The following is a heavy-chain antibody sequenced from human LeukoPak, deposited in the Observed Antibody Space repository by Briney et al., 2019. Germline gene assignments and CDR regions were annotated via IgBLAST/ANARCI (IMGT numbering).Heavy chain of an antibody. CDR3: ARDGGSYDLGPFDY. CDR1: GYTFTSYG. Sequence: SVKVSCKASGYTFTSYGISWVRQAPGQGLEWMGWIIPIFGTANYVQKFQGRATITTDESTGTAYMELSSLRSEDTAVYYCARDGGSYDLGPFDYWGQGTLVTVSS. CDR2: IIPIFGTA. V-gene: IGHV1-69*05. D-gene: IGHD1-26*01. J-gene: IGHJ4*02.